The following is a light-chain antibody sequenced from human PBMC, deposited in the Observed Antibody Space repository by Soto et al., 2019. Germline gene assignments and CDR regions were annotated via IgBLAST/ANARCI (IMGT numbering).Light chain of an antibody. V-gene: IGKV1-5*03. CDR2: KAS. J-gene: IGKJ1*01. CDR1: QTISSW. CDR3: QQYNSYSEA. Sequence: DIQMTQSPSTLSGSVGARVTITCRASQTISSWLAWYQQKPGKAPKLLIYKASTLKSGVPSRFSGSGSGTEFTLNISSLQPDDFATYYCQQYNSYSEAFGQGTKVELQ.